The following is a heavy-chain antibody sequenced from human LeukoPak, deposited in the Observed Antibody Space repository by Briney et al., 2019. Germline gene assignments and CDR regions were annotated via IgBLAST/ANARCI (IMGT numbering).Heavy chain of an antibody. Sequence: ASVKFSCKASGYTFTSYYMHWVRQDPGQGLQWMGIINPSGGSTSYAQKFQGRVTMTRDTSTSTVYMELSSLRSEDTAVYYCARELRYFDWLNFDYWGQGTLATVSS. J-gene: IGHJ4*02. CDR3: ARELRYFDWLNFDY. V-gene: IGHV1-46*01. CDR1: GYTFTSYY. D-gene: IGHD3-9*01. CDR2: INPSGGST.